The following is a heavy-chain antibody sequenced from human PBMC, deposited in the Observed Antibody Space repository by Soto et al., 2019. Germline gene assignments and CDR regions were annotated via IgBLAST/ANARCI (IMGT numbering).Heavy chain of an antibody. D-gene: IGHD6-19*01. CDR2: VYKTGST. CDR3: ARGLSIAVTGNALLRSPTSVDV. J-gene: IGHJ6*02. Sequence: SETLSLTCTVSGGSIRSDYWSWIRQSPGKGLEWIGYVYKTGSTNYNPSLKSRVAIFVDTSKNQFSPRLDSVTLAYTAVYSCARGLSIAVTGNALLRSPTSVDVWGQGTPVTVSS. V-gene: IGHV4-59*01. CDR1: GGSIRSDY.